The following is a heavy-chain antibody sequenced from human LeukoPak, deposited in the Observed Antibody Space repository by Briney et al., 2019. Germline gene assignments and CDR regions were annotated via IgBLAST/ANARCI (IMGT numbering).Heavy chain of an antibody. Sequence: ASVKVSCKTSGYTFTNYAMSWVRQPPGQGLEWVGWTSAYNGNTDYAQKFQGRVTMTTDSSTSTAYMELRSLRSDDTAVYYCARDLPADTGYETHDYWGQGTLVTVSS. J-gene: IGHJ4*02. V-gene: IGHV1-18*01. CDR3: ARDLPADTGYETHDY. D-gene: IGHD5-12*01. CDR2: TSAYNGNT. CDR1: GYTFTNYA.